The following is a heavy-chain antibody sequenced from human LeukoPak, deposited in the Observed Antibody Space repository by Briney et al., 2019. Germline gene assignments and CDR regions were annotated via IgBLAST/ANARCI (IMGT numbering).Heavy chain of an antibody. CDR1: GFTFSNYN. V-gene: IGHV3-21*01. CDR2: IRSSTTYV. CDR3: ARGADGVSSNSRGWFDP. D-gene: IGHD2-15*01. Sequence: GGSLRLSCAASGFTFSNYNMNWVRQAPGKGLEWVSSIRSSTTYVYYADSVKGRFTISRDNAKNSLYLQMNSLRAEDTAVYYCARGADGVSSNSRGWFDPWGQGTLVTVSS. J-gene: IGHJ5*02.